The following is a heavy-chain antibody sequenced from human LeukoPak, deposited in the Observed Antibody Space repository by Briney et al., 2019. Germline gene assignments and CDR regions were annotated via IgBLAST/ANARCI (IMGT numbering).Heavy chain of an antibody. J-gene: IGHJ4*02. CDR2: ISGSGGST. Sequence: GGSLRLSCAASGFTFSSYAMSWVRQAPGKRLEWVSAISGSGGSTYYADSVKGRFTISRDNSKNTLYLQMNSLRAEDTAVYYCAKGPTDYGDCYFDYWGQGTLVTVSS. V-gene: IGHV3-23*01. CDR3: AKGPTDYGDCYFDY. CDR1: GFTFSSYA. D-gene: IGHD4-17*01.